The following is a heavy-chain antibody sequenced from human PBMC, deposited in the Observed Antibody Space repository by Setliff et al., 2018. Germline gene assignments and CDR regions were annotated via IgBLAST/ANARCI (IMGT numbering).Heavy chain of an antibody. CDR1: GYSFTSYW. V-gene: IGHV5-51*01. CDR2: IYPGDSDT. Sequence: GESLKISCKGSGYSFTSYWIGWVRQMPGKGLEWMGIIYPGDSDTRYSPSFQGQVTISADKSISTAYLQWSSLKASDTAMYYCARLGVGCIGGSCYSENYFDYWGQGTLVTVS. J-gene: IGHJ4*02. D-gene: IGHD2-15*01. CDR3: ARLGVGCIGGSCYSENYFDY.